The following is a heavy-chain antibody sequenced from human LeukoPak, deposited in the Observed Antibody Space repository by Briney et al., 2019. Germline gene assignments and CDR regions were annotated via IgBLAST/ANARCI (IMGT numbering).Heavy chain of an antibody. Sequence: SETLSLTCTVSGGSISSYYWSWIRQPPGKGLEWIGYIYYSGGTNYNPSLKSRVTISVDTSKNQFSLKLSSVTAADTAVYYCARAQPGIAAAGMINYWGQGTLVTVSS. CDR1: GGSISSYY. CDR3: ARAQPGIAAAGMINY. D-gene: IGHD6-13*01. V-gene: IGHV4-59*01. J-gene: IGHJ4*02. CDR2: IYYSGGT.